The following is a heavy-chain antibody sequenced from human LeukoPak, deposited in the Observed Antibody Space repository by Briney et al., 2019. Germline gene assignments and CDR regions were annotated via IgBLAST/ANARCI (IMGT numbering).Heavy chain of an antibody. Sequence: SETLSLTCAVYGGSFSGYYWSWIRQPPGKGLEWIGEINHSGSTNYNPSLKSRVTISVDTSKNQFSLRLSSVTAADTAVYYCARGLLWFGELLYFYSSPPNRKGFDYWGQGTLVTVSS. D-gene: IGHD3-10*01. J-gene: IGHJ4*02. CDR3: ARGLLWFGELLYFYSSPPNRKGFDY. CDR1: GGSFSGYY. V-gene: IGHV4-34*01. CDR2: INHSGST.